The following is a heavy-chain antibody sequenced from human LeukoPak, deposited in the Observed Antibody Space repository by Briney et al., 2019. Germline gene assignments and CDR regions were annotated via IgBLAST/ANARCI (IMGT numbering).Heavy chain of an antibody. J-gene: IGHJ4*02. Sequence: GGSLRLSCATSGFTLSSYNMNWVRQAPGKGLEWVSYISSRGSSIYYADSMKGRFTISRDNAKNSLYLQMDSLRDDDTAVYYCARTYNSGWYFDYWGQGTLVTVSS. CDR3: ARTYNSGWYFDY. CDR2: ISSRGSSI. D-gene: IGHD6-19*01. V-gene: IGHV3-48*02. CDR1: GFTLSSYN.